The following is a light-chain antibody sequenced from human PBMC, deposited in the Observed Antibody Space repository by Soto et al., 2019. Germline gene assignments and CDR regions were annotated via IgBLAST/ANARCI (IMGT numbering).Light chain of an antibody. CDR3: QKYNSAPRT. J-gene: IGKJ1*01. CDR2: AAS. V-gene: IGKV1-27*01. Sequence: DIQMTQSPSSLSASVGDRVTITCRACQGISNYLAWYQQKPGKVPKLLIYAASTLQSGVPSRFSGSGSGTDFTLTISSLQPEDVATYDCQKYNSAPRTVGQWTKVEIK. CDR1: QGISNY.